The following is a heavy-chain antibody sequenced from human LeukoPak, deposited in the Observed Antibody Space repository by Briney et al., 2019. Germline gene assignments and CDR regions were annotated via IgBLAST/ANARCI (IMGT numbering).Heavy chain of an antibody. J-gene: IGHJ4*02. CDR2: ISGSGGST. V-gene: IGHV3-23*01. CDR1: GFTFSSYA. Sequence: PGGSLRLSCAASGFTFSSYAMSWVRQAPGKGLEWVSAISGSGGSTYYADSVKGRFTISRDNSKNTLYLQMSSLRAEDTAVYYCAKDAYYYDSSSYYTFPDYWGQGTLVIVSS. CDR3: AKDAYYYDSSSYYTFPDY. D-gene: IGHD3-22*01.